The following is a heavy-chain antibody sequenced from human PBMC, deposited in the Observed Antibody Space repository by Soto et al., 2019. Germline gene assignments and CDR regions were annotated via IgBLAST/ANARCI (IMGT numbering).Heavy chain of an antibody. CDR2: ISGSGGST. CDR1: GFTFSSYA. Sequence: EVQLLESGGGLVQPGGSLRLSCAASGFTFSSYAMSWVRQAPGKGLEWVAAISGSGGSTYYADSVKGRFTISRDNSKNTLYLKMNSLRAEDTAVYYCAKAVLVAATPRAWFDPWGQGTLVTVSS. V-gene: IGHV3-23*01. J-gene: IGHJ5*02. CDR3: AKAVLVAATPRAWFDP. D-gene: IGHD2-15*01.